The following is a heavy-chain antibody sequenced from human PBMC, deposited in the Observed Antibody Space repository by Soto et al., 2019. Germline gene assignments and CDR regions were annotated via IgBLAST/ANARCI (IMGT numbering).Heavy chain of an antibody. D-gene: IGHD2-2*02. CDR3: ARGGVPAAIPGGVVFYYYYYGMDV. J-gene: IGHJ6*02. CDR2: IIPIFGTA. Sequence: GASVKVSCKASGGTFSSYAISWVRQAPGQGLEWMGGIIPIFGTANYAQKFQGRVTITADESTSTAYMELSSLRSEDTAVYYCARGGVPAAIPGGVVFYYYYYGMDVWGQGTTVTVSS. CDR1: GGTFSSYA. V-gene: IGHV1-69*13.